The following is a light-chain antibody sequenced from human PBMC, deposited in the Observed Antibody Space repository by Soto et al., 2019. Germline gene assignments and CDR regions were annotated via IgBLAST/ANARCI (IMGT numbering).Light chain of an antibody. CDR2: EVN. J-gene: IGLJ2*01. Sequence: QSALTQPPSASGSPGQTVTISCTGTSSDVGRYNYVSWYQQHPGKAPKLMIYEVNKRPSGVPDRFSGSKSGNTASLTVSGLQAEDEADYYCSSYAGSTLVFGGGTQLTVL. V-gene: IGLV2-8*01. CDR3: SSYAGSTLV. CDR1: SSDVGRYNY.